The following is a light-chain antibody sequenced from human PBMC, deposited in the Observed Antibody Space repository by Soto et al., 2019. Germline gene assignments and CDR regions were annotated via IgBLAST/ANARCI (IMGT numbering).Light chain of an antibody. V-gene: IGKV3-15*01. CDR2: GAS. J-gene: IGKJ1*01. CDR1: QSVSID. CDR3: RQYNKWPQT. Sequence: EIVMTHSPATGPVSPCERVTLSFRASQSVSIDLAWYQQKPGQAPRLLIYGASTRATDIPPSFTGSGSGTEFTLTISSLQSEDIAVYYCRQYNKWPQTFGQGTKVDI.